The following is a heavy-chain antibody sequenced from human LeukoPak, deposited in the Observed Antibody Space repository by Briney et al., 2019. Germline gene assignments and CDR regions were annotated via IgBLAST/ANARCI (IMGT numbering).Heavy chain of an antibody. V-gene: IGHV1-2*02. CDR1: GYTFTGYY. CDR3: TRVGGSYADGDWHYYGMDV. CDR2: MNPNSGDT. D-gene: IGHD1-26*01. Sequence: GASVKVSCKASGYTFTGYYMHWVRQAPGQGLEWMGWMNPNSGDTKYAQKFQGRVTMTRDTSISTAYMELSRLRFDDTAVYYCTRVGGSYADGDWHYYGMDVWGQGTTVTVSS. J-gene: IGHJ6*02.